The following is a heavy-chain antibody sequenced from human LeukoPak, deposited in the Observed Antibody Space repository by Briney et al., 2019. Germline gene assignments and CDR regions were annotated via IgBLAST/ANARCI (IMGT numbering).Heavy chain of an antibody. CDR3: ARHSNYYESGGPLDY. Sequence: GGSLRLSCAASGFTFSSYSMNWVRQAPGKGLEWVSSISSSSSYIYYADSVKGRFTISRDNAKNSLYLQMNSLRAEDTAVYYCARHSNYYESGGPLDYWGQGTLVTVSS. CDR1: GFTFSSYS. CDR2: ISSSSSYI. V-gene: IGHV3-21*01. J-gene: IGHJ4*02. D-gene: IGHD3-22*01.